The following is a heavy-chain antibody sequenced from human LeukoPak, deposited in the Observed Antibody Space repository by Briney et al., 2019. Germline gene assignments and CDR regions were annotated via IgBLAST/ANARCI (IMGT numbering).Heavy chain of an antibody. CDR3: ARVSGYSYGFDY. J-gene: IGHJ4*02. V-gene: IGHV4-59*08. D-gene: IGHD5-18*01. CDR1: GGSISSYY. Sequence: PSETLSLTCTVSGGSISSYYWSWIRQPPGKGLEWIGYIYYSGSTNYNPSLKSRVTISVDTSKNQFSLKLSSVTAADTAVYYCARVSGYSYGFDYWGQGTLVTVSS. CDR2: IYYSGST.